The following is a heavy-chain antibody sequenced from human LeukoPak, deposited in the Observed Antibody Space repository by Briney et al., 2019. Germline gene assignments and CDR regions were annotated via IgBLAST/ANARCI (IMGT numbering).Heavy chain of an antibody. CDR3: ARASSSWYLYWFDP. CDR2: IYYSGST. CDR1: GGSISSTSYY. J-gene: IGHJ5*02. Sequence: SETLSLTCTVSGGSISSTSYYWGWIRQPPGKGLEWIGSIYYSGSTFYNPSLRSRVTISVDTSKNEFSLNLSSVTAADTAVYYCARASSSWYLYWFDPWGQGTLVTVSS. D-gene: IGHD6-13*01. V-gene: IGHV4-39*07.